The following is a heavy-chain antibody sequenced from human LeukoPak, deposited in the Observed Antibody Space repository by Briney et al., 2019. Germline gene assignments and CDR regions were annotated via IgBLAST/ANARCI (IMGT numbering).Heavy chain of an antibody. V-gene: IGHV3-74*01. CDR2: INSDGSST. Sequence: GGSLRLSCAASGFTFSNYAMSWVRQAPGKGLVWVSRINSDGSSTSYADSVKGRFTISRDNAKNTLYLQMNSLRAEGTAVYYCARDFLPPGSGYDYNYWGQGTLVTVSS. CDR1: GFTFSNYA. CDR3: ARDFLPPGSGYDYNY. J-gene: IGHJ4*02. D-gene: IGHD5-12*01.